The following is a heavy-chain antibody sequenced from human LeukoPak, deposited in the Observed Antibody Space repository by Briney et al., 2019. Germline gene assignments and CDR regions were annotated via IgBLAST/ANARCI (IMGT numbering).Heavy chain of an antibody. CDR3: ASDYYGSGRGGAFDI. CDR2: IYSGGST. V-gene: IGHV3-66*01. J-gene: IGHJ3*02. D-gene: IGHD3-10*01. Sequence: PGGSLSLSCAASGFTISYNYMSWVRQAPGKGLEWVSIIYSGGSTYYADSVKGRFTISRDNSKNTLYLQMNSLRAEDTAVYYCASDYYGSGRGGAFDIWGQGTMVTVSS. CDR1: GFTISYNY.